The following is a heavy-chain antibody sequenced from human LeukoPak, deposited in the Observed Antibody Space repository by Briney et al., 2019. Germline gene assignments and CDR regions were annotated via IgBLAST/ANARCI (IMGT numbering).Heavy chain of an antibody. CDR2: ISYVGSNK. CDR3: ARDQLAYSGYDTLFDY. CDR1: GFTFNSYA. Sequence: GGSLRLSCAASGFTFNSYAIHWVRQAPGKGLEWVAVISYVGSNKYYADSVKGRFTISRDNSKNTLYLQLNSLRPEDTAVYYCARDQLAYSGYDTLFDYWGQGTLVTVSS. D-gene: IGHD5-12*01. V-gene: IGHV3-30*04. J-gene: IGHJ4*02.